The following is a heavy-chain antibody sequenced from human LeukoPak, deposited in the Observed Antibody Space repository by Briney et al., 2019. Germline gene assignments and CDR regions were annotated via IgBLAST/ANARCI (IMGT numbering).Heavy chain of an antibody. CDR1: GFTFDDYA. CDR2: ISWNSGSI. D-gene: IGHD3-3*01. V-gene: IGHV3-9*01. J-gene: IGHJ4*02. Sequence: GGSLRLSCAASGFTFDDYAMHWVRQAPGKGLEWVSGISWNSGSIGYADSVKGRFTISRDNAKNSLYLEMNSLRAEDTAVYYCARTYYDFWSGYYSHEGNPFDYWGQGTLVTVSS. CDR3: ARTYYDFWSGYYSHEGNPFDY.